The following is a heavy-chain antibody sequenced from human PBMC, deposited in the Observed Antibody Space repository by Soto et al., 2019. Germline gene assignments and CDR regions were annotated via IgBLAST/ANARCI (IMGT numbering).Heavy chain of an antibody. D-gene: IGHD2-21*02. J-gene: IGHJ5*02. Sequence: QVQLQESGPGLVKPSQTLSLTCTVSGGSISSGGYYWSWIRQHPGKGLEWIGYIYYSGSTYYNPSLKRRVTISVDTSKNQFSPKLSSVTAADTAVYYRARGVTGSWFDPWGQGTLVTVSS. CDR3: ARGVTGSWFDP. CDR2: IYYSGST. V-gene: IGHV4-31*03. CDR1: GGSISSGGYY.